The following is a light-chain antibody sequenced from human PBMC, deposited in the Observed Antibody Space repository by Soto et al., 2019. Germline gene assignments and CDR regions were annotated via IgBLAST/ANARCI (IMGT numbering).Light chain of an antibody. CDR1: SSNIGAGYD. CDR2: GNS. J-gene: IGLJ1*01. CDR3: QSYDSSLSVLYV. Sequence: QSVLTQPPSVSGAPGQRLTISCTGSSSNIGAGYDVHWYQHLPGTAPKLLIYGNSNRPSGVPDRFSGSKSGTAASLAITGLQAEDEADYYCQSYDSSLSVLYVFGTGTQLTVL. V-gene: IGLV1-40*01.